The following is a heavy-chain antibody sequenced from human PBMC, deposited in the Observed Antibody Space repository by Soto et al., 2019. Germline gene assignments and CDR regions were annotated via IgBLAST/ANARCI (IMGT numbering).Heavy chain of an antibody. V-gene: IGHV4-59*01. Sequence: SATLSLTCTLSRGSINSYYWRWIGQPPGKGLEWIGYIYYSGSTNYNPSLKSRVTISVDTSKNQFSLKLSSVTAADTAVYYCARSSLEGVVISYFDYWGQGTLVTVS. CDR1: RGSINSYY. CDR2: IYYSGST. J-gene: IGHJ4*02. D-gene: IGHD3-3*01. CDR3: ARSSLEGVVISYFDY.